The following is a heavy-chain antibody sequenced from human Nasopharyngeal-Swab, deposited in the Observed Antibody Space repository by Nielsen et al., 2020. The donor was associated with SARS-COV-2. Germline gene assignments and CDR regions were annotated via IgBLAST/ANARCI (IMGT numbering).Heavy chain of an antibody. D-gene: IGHD4-11*01. V-gene: IGHV2-70*11. CDR2: IDWDDDK. Sequence: WIRQPPGKALEWLARIDWDDDKYYSTSLKTRLTISKDTSKNQVVLTMTNMDPVDTATYYRARIRAGTVTTYYYYMDVWGKGTTVTVSS. J-gene: IGHJ6*03. CDR3: ARIRAGTVTTYYYYMDV.